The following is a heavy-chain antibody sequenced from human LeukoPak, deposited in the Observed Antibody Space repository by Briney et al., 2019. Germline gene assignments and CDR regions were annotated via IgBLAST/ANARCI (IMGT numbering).Heavy chain of an antibody. Sequence: ASVKVSCKASGGTFSSYAISWVRQAPGQGLEWMGRIIPILGIANYAQKFQGRVTTTADKSTSTAYMELSSLRSEDTAVYYCARASSGPAAPAGYYYYGMDVWGQGTTVTVSS. CDR1: GGTFSSYA. J-gene: IGHJ6*02. CDR2: IIPILGIA. V-gene: IGHV1-69*04. D-gene: IGHD2-2*01. CDR3: ARASSGPAAPAGYYYYGMDV.